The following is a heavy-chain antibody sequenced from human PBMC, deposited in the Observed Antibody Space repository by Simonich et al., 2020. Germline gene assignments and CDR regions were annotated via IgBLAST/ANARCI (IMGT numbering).Heavy chain of an antibody. CDR2: VGTHGET. D-gene: IGHD1-26*01. CDR1: GFTFSSYD. CDR3: ARGGYSGSYNWFDP. Sequence: EVQLVESGGGLVQPGGSMRLYCAAYGFTFSSYDMHGVRQGTGKGREGLSAVGTHGETYYPGSVKGRFTSSRENAKNSLYLQMNSLRAGDTAVYYCARGGYSGSYNWFDPWGQGTLVTVSS. V-gene: IGHV3-13*01. J-gene: IGHJ5*02.